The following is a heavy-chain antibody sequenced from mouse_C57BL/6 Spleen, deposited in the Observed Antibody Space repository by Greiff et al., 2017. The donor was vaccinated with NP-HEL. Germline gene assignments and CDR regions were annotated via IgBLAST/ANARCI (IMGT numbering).Heavy chain of an antibody. J-gene: IGHJ2*01. CDR2: ISYDGSN. CDR3: ARGGVDGYYGYLDY. CDR1: GYSITSGYY. D-gene: IGHD2-3*01. V-gene: IGHV3-6*01. Sequence: EVKLMESGPGLVKPSQSLSLTCSVTGYSITSGYYWNWIRQFPGNKLEWMGYISYDGSNNYNPSLKNRISITRDTSKNQFFLKLNSVTTEDTATYYCARGGVDGYYGYLDYWGQGTTLTVSS.